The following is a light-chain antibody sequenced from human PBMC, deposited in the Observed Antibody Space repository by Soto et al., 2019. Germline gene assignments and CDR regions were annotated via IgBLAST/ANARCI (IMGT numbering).Light chain of an antibody. CDR2: EVS. J-gene: IGLJ1*01. CDR3: SSYTSSSTLV. Sequence: QSVLTQPASVTGSPGQSITISCTRTSSDVGCYNYVSWYQQHPGKAPKLMIYEVSNRPSGVSNRFSGSKSGNTASLTISGLQAEDEADYYCSSYTSSSTLVFGTGTKVTVL. CDR1: SSDVGCYNY. V-gene: IGLV2-14*01.